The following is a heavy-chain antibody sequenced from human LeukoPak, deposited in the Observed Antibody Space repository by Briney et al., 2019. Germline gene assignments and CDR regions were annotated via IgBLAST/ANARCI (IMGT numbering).Heavy chain of an antibody. CDR2: INHSGST. CDR3: ARVFSVAFDI. Sequence: SETLSLTCAVYGGSFSGYYWSWIRQPPGKGLEWIGEINHSGSTNYNPSLKSRVTISVDTSKNQFSLKLSSVTAADTAVYYCARVFSVAFDIWGQGTMVTVSS. CDR1: GGSFSGYY. J-gene: IGHJ3*02. V-gene: IGHV4-34*01.